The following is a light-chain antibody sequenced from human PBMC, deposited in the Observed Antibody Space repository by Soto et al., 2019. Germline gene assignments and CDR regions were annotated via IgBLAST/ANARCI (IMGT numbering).Light chain of an antibody. Sequence: QSVLTQPPSASGTPGQRITISCSGSNSNIGSHTVHLYQHLPGTAPKLLIYDNDQRPSGVPDRFSGSKSGSSASLAISGLQSDYESDYYCASRDDSLNVWLFGGGTKVTVL. V-gene: IGLV1-44*01. CDR3: ASRDDSLNVWL. CDR1: NSNIGSHT. CDR2: DND. J-gene: IGLJ3*02.